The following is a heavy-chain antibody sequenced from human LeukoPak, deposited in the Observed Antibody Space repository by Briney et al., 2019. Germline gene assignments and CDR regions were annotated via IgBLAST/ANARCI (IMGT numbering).Heavy chain of an antibody. CDR2: ISWDSRNI. CDR1: GFTFDDYA. CDR3: ARGNRDTSGFYFYYGMDV. D-gene: IGHD6-19*01. J-gene: IGHJ6*02. V-gene: IGHV3-9*01. Sequence: QPGRSLRLSCAASGFTFDDYAMFWARQAPGKGLEWVSGISWDSRNIGYAASVKGRFTTSRDNGKNSLYLQMNSLRPDDTALYYCARGNRDTSGFYFYYGMDVWGPGSTVTVSS.